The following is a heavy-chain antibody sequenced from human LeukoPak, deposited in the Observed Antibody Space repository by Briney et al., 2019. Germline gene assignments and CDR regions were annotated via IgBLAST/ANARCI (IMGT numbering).Heavy chain of an antibody. CDR1: GYSISSGYY. CDR3: ARRGGYGDYY. D-gene: IGHD4-17*01. Sequence: SETLSLTCTVSGYSISSGYYWGWIRQPPGKGLEWIGSIYHSGSTYYNPSLKSRVTISVDTSKNQFSLKLSSVTAADTAVYYCARRGGYGDYYWGQGTLVTVSS. J-gene: IGHJ4*02. V-gene: IGHV4-38-2*02. CDR2: IYHSGST.